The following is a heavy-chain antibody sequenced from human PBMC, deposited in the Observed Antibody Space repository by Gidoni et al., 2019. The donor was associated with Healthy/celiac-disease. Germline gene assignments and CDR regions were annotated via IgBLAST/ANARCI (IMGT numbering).Heavy chain of an antibody. V-gene: IGHV4-34*01. CDR2: ITHTGST. Sequence: QVQLQQWGAGLLKPSATLSLTCAMSGPSFSGYYWSWIRQSPGRGLEWIAEITHTGSTNYKPLLRSRVTISVDASKNQFSLQLRSVTAADTAVYYWARGRYHDSSGFPYWGQGTLVTVAS. J-gene: IGHJ4*02. CDR3: ARGRYHDSSGFPY. D-gene: IGHD3-22*01. CDR1: GPSFSGYY.